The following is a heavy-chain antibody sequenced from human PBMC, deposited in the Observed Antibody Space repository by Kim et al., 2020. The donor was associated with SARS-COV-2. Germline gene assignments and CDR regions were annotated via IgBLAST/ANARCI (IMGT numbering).Heavy chain of an antibody. V-gene: IGHV3-23*01. CDR1: GFTFSTYA. CDR2: ISGSGGST. CDR3: AKDYYDSSSSSYSYGMDV. Sequence: GGSLRLSCAASGFTFSTYAMSWVRQAPGKGLEWVSAISGSGGSTYYADSVKGRFTISRDNSKNTLYLQMNSLRAEDTALYYCAKDYYDSSSSSYSYGMDVWGQGTTVTVSS. D-gene: IGHD3-22*01. J-gene: IGHJ6*02.